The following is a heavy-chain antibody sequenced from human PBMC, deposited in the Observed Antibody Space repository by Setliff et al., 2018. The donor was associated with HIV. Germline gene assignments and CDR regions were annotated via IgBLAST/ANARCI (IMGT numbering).Heavy chain of an antibody. D-gene: IGHD3-10*01. CDR1: GGSISSGSYY. CDR3: ARLVEVRGAANDYFDC. V-gene: IGHV4-61*09. J-gene: IGHJ4*02. CDR2: IYTSGST. Sequence: SETLSLTCTVSGGSISSGSYYWSWIRQPAGKGLEWIGHIYTSGSTNYNPSLKSRLSISVDTSKNQISLKLSSVTAADTAVYYCARLVEVRGAANDYFDCWGQGTLVTVSS.